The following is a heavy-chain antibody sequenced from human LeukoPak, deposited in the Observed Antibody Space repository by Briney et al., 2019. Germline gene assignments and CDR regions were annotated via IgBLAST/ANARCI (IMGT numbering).Heavy chain of an antibody. J-gene: IGHJ4*02. D-gene: IGHD1-26*01. CDR3: TTCAVGATTSHFDY. CDR2: IKSKTDGGTP. V-gene: IGHV3-15*01. Sequence: PGGSLRLSCAASGFTFSNAWMSWVRQAPGKGLEWVGRIKSKTDGGTPDYAAPVKGRFTISRDDSKNTLYLQMNSLKTEDTAVYYCTTCAVGATTSHFDYWGQGTLVTVSS. CDR1: GFTFSNAW.